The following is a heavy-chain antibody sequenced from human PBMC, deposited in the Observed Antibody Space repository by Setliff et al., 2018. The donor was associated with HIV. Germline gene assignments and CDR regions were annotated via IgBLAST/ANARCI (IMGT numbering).Heavy chain of an antibody. J-gene: IGHJ4*02. CDR2: INHSGRT. D-gene: IGHD3-3*01. CDR1: GGSFTNYF. V-gene: IGHV4-34*01. Sequence: SETLSLTCAVYGGSFTNYFWSWIRQSPGKGLEWIGEINHSGRTKYNPSLKSRVTMSVDTSKNQFSLKLKSVTAADTAVYYCARGSYRGSGYFVRYFDSWAQGMLVTVSS. CDR3: ARGSYRGSGYFVRYFDS.